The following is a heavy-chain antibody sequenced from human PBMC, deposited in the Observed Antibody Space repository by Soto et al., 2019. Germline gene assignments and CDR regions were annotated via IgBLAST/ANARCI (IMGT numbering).Heavy chain of an antibody. CDR3: AKTDGYEVEY. J-gene: IGHJ4*02. V-gene: IGHV5-51*01. D-gene: IGHD5-18*01. Sequence: SLKISCKGSGYSFVSYWIAWVRQMPGKGLEWMGSIYPGDSDTTCSPSIQGQVTISADKSSTTVYLQWNTLKASDTAMYYCAKTDGYEVEYWGQGTQVTVSS. CDR1: GYSFVSYW. CDR2: IYPGDSDT.